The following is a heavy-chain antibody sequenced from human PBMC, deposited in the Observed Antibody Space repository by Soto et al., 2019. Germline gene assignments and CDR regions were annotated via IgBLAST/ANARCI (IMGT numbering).Heavy chain of an antibody. Sequence: QVQLVQSGAEVKKPGASVKVSCKASGYTFTSYAMHWVRQAPGQRLEWMGWINAGNGNTKYSQKFQGRVTITRDTSASTAYMELSSLRSEDTAVYYCARSLYDFWSGYKEYGMDVWGQGTTVTVSS. CDR3: ARSLYDFWSGYKEYGMDV. CDR2: INAGNGNT. D-gene: IGHD3-3*01. CDR1: GYTFTSYA. V-gene: IGHV1-3*01. J-gene: IGHJ6*02.